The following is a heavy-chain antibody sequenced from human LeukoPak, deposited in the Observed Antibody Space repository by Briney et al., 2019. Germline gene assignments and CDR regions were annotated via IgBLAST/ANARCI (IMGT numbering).Heavy chain of an antibody. CDR1: GYTFTSYG. Sequence: GASVKVSCKASGYTFTSYGISWVRQAPGQGLEWMGWMNPNSGNTGYAQKFQGRVTMTRNTSISTAYMELSSLRSEDTAVYYCARGSDSSGWYYYYYTDVWGKGTTVTISS. CDR3: ARGSDSSGWYYYYYTDV. CDR2: MNPNSGNT. J-gene: IGHJ6*03. V-gene: IGHV1-8*02. D-gene: IGHD6-19*01.